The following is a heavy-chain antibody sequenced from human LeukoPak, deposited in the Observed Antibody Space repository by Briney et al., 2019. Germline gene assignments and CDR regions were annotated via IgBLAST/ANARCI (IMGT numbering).Heavy chain of an antibody. CDR2: IYTTGST. CDR1: GASINDYY. Sequence: SETLSLTCSISGASINDYYWTWIRQPAGKGVEYIGRIYTTGSTNYNPSLKSRVTMSVDTSKNQFSLKLSSVTAADTAVYYCGRLAAAGRGLNWFDPWGQGTLVTVSS. D-gene: IGHD6-13*01. V-gene: IGHV4-4*07. CDR3: GRLAAAGRGLNWFDP. J-gene: IGHJ5*02.